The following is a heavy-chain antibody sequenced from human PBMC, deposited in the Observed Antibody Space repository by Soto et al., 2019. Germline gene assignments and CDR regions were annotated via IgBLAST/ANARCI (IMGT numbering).Heavy chain of an antibody. D-gene: IGHD2-15*01. CDR3: ARGGEYCSGGSCYLNRYFDL. CDR2: IYHSGST. CDR1: GGSISSGGYS. V-gene: IGHV4-30-2*01. J-gene: IGHJ2*01. Sequence: PSETLSLTCAVSGGSISSGGYSWSWIRQPPGKGLEWIGYIYHSGSTYYNPSLKSRVTISVDRSKNQLSLKLSSVTAADTAVYYCARGGEYCSGGSCYLNRYFDLWGRGTLVTVSS.